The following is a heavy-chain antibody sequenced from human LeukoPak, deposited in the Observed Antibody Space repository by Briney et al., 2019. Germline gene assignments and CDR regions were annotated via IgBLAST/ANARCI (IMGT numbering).Heavy chain of an antibody. D-gene: IGHD2-2*03. V-gene: IGHV3-30*02. CDR3: EKARAPGYCSSTSCMYYFDY. CDR1: GFTFNSYG. CDR2: IRYDGSNK. Sequence: PGGSLRLSCAASGFTFNSYGMHWVRQAPGKGLEWVAVIRYDGSNKYYADSVKGRSTISRDNSKNTLYLQMNSLRAEDTALYYCEKARAPGYCSSTSCMYYFDYWGQGTLVTVSS. J-gene: IGHJ4*02.